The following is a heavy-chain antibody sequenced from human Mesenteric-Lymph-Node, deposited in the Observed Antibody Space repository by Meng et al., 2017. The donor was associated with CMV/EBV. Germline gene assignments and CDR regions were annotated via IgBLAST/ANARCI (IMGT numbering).Heavy chain of an antibody. J-gene: IGHJ4*02. CDR2: IYHSGGT. V-gene: IGHV4-4*02. D-gene: IGHD3-3*01. CDR3: AGVGIYDFWGGSVHCFGS. CDR1: ISSSSW. Sequence: ISSSSWWNCVHRPPKKGLEWIGEIYHSGGTNYNPSHKSRVTISVEKSKNQFSLNLSSVTAADTAIYYCAGVGIYDFWGGSVHCFGSWGQGILVTVSS.